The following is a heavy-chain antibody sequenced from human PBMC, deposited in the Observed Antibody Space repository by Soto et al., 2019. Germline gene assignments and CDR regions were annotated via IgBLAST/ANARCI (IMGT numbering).Heavy chain of an antibody. D-gene: IGHD3-3*01. J-gene: IGHJ4*02. Sequence: GGSLRLSCAASGFTFTSYAMSWVRLTPGKGLEWVSAISSSGSNTFYADSVRGRFTISRDNSKNTVFLQMNNLRAEGTAVYYCAQKRYYGAFDYWGQGTLVTVSS. V-gene: IGHV3-23*01. CDR1: GFTFTSYA. CDR2: ISSSGSNT. CDR3: AQKRYYGAFDY.